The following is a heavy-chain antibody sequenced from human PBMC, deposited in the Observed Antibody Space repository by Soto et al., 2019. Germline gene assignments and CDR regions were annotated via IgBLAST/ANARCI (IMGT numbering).Heavy chain of an antibody. J-gene: IGHJ5*02. CDR2: LNTYGNT. CDR3: GRESGETWDYEAS. D-gene: IGHD1-7*01. CDR1: GGSMTSGDQY. Sequence: PSETLSLTCTVTGGSMTSGDQYWSWIRQPAGKGLEWIGRLNTYGNTHYNPSLKSRVTVSVDTSRNQFFLTLRSVTAADSAVYHCGRESGETWDYEASWGQGTPVTVSS. V-gene: IGHV4-61*02.